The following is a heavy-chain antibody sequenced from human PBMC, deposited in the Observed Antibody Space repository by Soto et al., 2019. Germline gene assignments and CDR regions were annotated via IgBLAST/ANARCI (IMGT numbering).Heavy chain of an antibody. CDR2: INPSGGST. CDR1: GYTFTSYY. Sequence: ASVNVSCKASGYTFTSYYMHWVRQAPGQGLEWLGIINPSGGSTSYAQKFQGRVTMTRDTSTSTVYMELSSLRSEDTAVYYCATGYCSGGSCYPEYYYYMDVWGKGTTVTVSS. D-gene: IGHD2-15*01. V-gene: IGHV1-46*03. J-gene: IGHJ6*03. CDR3: ATGYCSGGSCYPEYYYYMDV.